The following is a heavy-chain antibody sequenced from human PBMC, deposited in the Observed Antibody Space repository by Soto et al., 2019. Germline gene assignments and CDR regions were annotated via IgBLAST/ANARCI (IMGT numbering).Heavy chain of an antibody. V-gene: IGHV3-21*01. J-gene: IGHJ4*02. D-gene: IGHD3-9*01. CDR1: GFTFSSYS. CDR3: ARGRRYLTAGFDF. CDR2: ISSSSNYI. Sequence: EVQLVESGGGLVKPGGSLRLSCAASGFTFSSYSMNWVRQAPGKGLEWVSSISSSSNYIYYADSMKSRFTISRDNAKNSLCLHMNPLRGEETAVYYWARGRRYLTAGFDFWGQGTLGTFSS.